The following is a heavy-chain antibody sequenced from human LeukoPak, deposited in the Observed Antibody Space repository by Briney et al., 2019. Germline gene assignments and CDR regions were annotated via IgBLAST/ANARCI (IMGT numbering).Heavy chain of an antibody. Sequence: PSETLSLTCTVSGGSIRSDDYYWSWIRQPPGKGLEWIGHITYSGSTDYTPSLKSRVSISVDTSKNQFSMSLNSVTVADTAVYYCARGGVGGYDSFDSWGQGTLVTVSS. D-gene: IGHD5-12*01. CDR1: GGSIRSDDYY. CDR2: ITYSGST. CDR3: ARGGVGGYDSFDS. V-gene: IGHV4-30-4*01. J-gene: IGHJ4*02.